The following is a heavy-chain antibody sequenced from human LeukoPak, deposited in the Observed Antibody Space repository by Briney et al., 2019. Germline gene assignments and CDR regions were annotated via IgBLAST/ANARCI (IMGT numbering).Heavy chain of an antibody. CDR1: GFSFSDYS. CDR3: ARDFTGFYAFDI. D-gene: IGHD3-10*01. J-gene: IGHJ3*02. CDR2: IWYDGSNK. V-gene: IGHV3-33*08. Sequence: PGGSLRLSCVASGFSFSDYSMNWIRQAPGKGLEWVAVIWYDGSNKYYADSVKGRFTISRDNSKNTLYLQMNSLRAEDTAVYYCARDFTGFYAFDIWGQGTMVTVSS.